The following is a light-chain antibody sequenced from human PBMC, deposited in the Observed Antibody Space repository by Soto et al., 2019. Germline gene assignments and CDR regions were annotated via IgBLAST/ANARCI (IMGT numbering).Light chain of an antibody. CDR2: AAS. CDR1: QSISSY. Sequence: DIQMTQSPSSLSASVGDRVTITCRASQSISSYLNWYQQKPGKAPKLLIYAASSLQSGVPSRFSGSGSGTDFSLTIGSLQPEDSATYYCQQSFSIPWTFGQGTKVDIK. J-gene: IGKJ1*01. CDR3: QQSFSIPWT. V-gene: IGKV1-39*01.